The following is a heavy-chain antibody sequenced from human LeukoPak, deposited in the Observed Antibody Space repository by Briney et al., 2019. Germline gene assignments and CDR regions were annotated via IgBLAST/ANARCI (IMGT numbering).Heavy chain of an antibody. J-gene: IGHJ4*02. Sequence: GGSLRLSCTASGFSFSDYAMHWVRQAPGKGLEWVSSISSGSSYIYYADSVKGRFTISRDNAKNSLYLQMNSLRAEDTAVYYCARDINSRRQSDYWGQGTLVTVSS. V-gene: IGHV3-21*01. CDR2: ISSGSSYI. CDR1: GFSFSDYA. D-gene: IGHD4-23*01. CDR3: ARDINSRRQSDY.